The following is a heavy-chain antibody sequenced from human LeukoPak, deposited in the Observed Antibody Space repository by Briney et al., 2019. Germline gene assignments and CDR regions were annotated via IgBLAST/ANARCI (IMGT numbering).Heavy chain of an antibody. CDR2: INHSGST. D-gene: IGHD3-3*01. CDR3: ARARVWSGYYTRNNWFDP. J-gene: IGHJ5*02. V-gene: IGHV4-34*01. Sequence: SETLSLTCAVYGGSFSGYYWSWIRQPPGKGLEWIGEINHSGSTNYNPSLKSRVTISVDTSKNQFSLKLSSVTAADTAVYYCARARVWSGYYTRNNWFDPWGQGTLVTVSS. CDR1: GGSFSGYY.